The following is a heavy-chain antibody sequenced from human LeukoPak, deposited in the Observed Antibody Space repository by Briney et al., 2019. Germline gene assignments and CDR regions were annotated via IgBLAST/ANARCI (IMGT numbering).Heavy chain of an antibody. CDR2: IYYSGNT. V-gene: IGHV4-39*01. D-gene: IGHD2-2*01. J-gene: IGHJ6*02. CDR1: GGSITSSSYS. CDR3: ARPHCSSTSCYYYYGMDV. Sequence: SETLSLTCTVSGGSITSSSYSWGWIRQPPGQGLEWIGTIYYSGNTYYNPSLKSRVTISVDTSKNQFSLKLSSVTAADTAVYYCARPHCSSTSCYYYYGMDVWGQGTTVTVSS.